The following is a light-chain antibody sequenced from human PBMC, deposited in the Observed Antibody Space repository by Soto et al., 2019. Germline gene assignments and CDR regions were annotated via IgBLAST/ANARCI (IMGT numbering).Light chain of an antibody. CDR2: EVS. CDR3: TSYTSSSTWV. J-gene: IGLJ3*02. Sequence: QSVLTQPASVSGSPGQSITISCTGTSSDVGGYNYVSWYQQHPGKAPKLLIYEVSNRPSGVFNRFSGSKSGNTASLTISGVQAEDEADYYCTSYTSSSTWVFGGGTKLTVL. CDR1: SSDVGGYNY. V-gene: IGLV2-14*01.